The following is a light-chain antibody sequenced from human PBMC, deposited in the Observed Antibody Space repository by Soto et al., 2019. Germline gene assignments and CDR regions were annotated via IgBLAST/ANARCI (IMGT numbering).Light chain of an antibody. CDR1: RGFGAGS. V-gene: IGKV3-20*01. Sequence: EIVLTQSPGTLSLSPGERATLSAGAVRGFGAGSLAWYQQKLGQAPRLLIYGASSRATGIPDRFSGSGSGTDFTLTISRLEPEDFAVYYCQQYGSSPATFGQGTKLEIK. CDR3: QQYGSSPAT. CDR2: GAS. J-gene: IGKJ2*01.